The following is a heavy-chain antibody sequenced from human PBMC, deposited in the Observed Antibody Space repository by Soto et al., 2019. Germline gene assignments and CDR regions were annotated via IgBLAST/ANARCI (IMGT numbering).Heavy chain of an antibody. D-gene: IGHD4-17*01. V-gene: IGHV1-18*01. CDR2: SRAYNGVT. Sequence: QVQLVQSGAEVKKPGASVKVSCKASGYTFTSYGIRWVRQAPGQGLEWMGWSRAYNGVTNYAQQLQCRVTLTTDTTTSTAYIELRSLSSDDTAVYYCARDSGYGDYEAFVDVWGQGTTVTVSS. CDR1: GYTFTSYG. J-gene: IGHJ6*02. CDR3: ARDSGYGDYEAFVDV.